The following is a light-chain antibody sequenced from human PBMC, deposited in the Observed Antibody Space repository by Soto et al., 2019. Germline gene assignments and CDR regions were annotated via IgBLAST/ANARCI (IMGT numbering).Light chain of an antibody. CDR3: QQYYTYPQA. CDR1: QDISTY. J-gene: IGKJ4*01. V-gene: IGKV1-8*01. CDR2: TAS. Sequence: AIRMTQSPSSLSASTGDRVTITCRASQDISTYLAWYQQKPGKAPKVLIYTASTLHSGVPSRFSGSGSGTDVTLTISSLQSEDFATYYCQQYYTYPQAFGGGTKVEI.